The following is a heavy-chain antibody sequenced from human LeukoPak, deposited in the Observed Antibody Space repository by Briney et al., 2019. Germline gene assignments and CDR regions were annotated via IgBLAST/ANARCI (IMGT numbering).Heavy chain of an antibody. CDR1: GGSISSYY. J-gene: IGHJ4*02. Sequence: SETLSLTCTVSGGSISSYYWSWIRQPPGKGLEWIGYISYTGGTNYNPSLKSRVTISVDTSKNQFSLKLSSVTAADTAVYYCARVPPLSRPYTGNNYYFDYWGRGTLVTVSS. CDR3: ARVPPLSRPYTGNNYYFDY. CDR2: ISYTGGT. V-gene: IGHV4-59*01. D-gene: IGHD5-24*01.